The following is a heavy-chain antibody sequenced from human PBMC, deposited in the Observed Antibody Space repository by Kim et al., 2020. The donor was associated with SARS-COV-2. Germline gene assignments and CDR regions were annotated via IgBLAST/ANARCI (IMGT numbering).Heavy chain of an antibody. CDR1: GYTLTELS. CDR3: ATGAAVAAAYYYYYGMDV. J-gene: IGHJ6*02. CDR2: FDPEDGET. V-gene: IGHV1-24*01. D-gene: IGHD6-19*01. Sequence: ASVKVSCKVSGYTLTELSKHWVRQAPGKGLEWMGGFDPEDGETIYAQKFQGRVTMTEDTSTDTAYMELSSLRSEDTAVYYCATGAAVAAAYYYYYGMDVWGQGTTVTVSS.